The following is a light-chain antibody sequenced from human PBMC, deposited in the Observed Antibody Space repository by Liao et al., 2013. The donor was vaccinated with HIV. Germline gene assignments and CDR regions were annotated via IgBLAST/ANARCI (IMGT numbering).Light chain of an antibody. CDR3: QSTDSSATYVL. CDR1: DFGTKR. J-gene: IGLJ2*01. V-gene: IGLV3-21*01. Sequence: SYVLTQPPSVSVAPGKTARITCGGDDFGTKRVHWYQQRPGQAPVLVIYYDSDRPSGIPERFSGSSSGTRVTLTISGVQAEDEADYYCQSTDSSATYVLFGGGTKLTVL. CDR2: YDS.